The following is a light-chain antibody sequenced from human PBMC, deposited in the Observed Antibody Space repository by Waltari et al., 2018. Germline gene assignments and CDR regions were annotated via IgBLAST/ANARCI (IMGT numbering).Light chain of an antibody. CDR1: SLRRYS. J-gene: IGLJ2*01. CDR3: HSRETFSTRL. CDR2: GPD. V-gene: IGLV3-19*01. Sequence: SSDLTQDPSLSVALGQTVRITRQGYSLRRYSASWYQQRPGQAPILVLYGPDNRPSGIPDRFSGSTSGNTASLTITGAQAEDEADYYCHSRETFSTRLFGGGTRLTV.